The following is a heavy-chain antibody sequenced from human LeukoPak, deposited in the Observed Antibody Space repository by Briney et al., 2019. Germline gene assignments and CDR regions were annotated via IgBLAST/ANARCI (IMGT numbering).Heavy chain of an antibody. V-gene: IGHV3-30*04. CDR1: GFTFSSYA. D-gene: IGHD6-19*01. J-gene: IGHJ6*02. CDR3: AREDSGWYYYYYGMDV. Sequence: GGSLRLSCAASGFTFSSYAMHWVRQAPGKGLEWVAVISYDGSNKYYADSVKGRFTISRDNSKNTLYLQMNSLRAEDTAVYYCAREDSGWYYYYYGMDVWGQGTTVTVSS. CDR2: ISYDGSNK.